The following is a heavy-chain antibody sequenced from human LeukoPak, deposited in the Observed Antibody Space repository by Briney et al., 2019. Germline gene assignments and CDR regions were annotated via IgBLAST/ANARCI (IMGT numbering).Heavy chain of an antibody. D-gene: IGHD4-17*01. J-gene: IGHJ4*02. Sequence: GGSLRLSCAASGFIFSDYYMTWIRQARGRGLEWVSYVTSSGGHMYYADSAKGRFTISRDNAKNSLDLQMNSLRAEDTAVYYCARVARYGDYIGGSDYWGQGALVTVSS. CDR3: ARVARYGDYIGGSDY. CDR2: VTSSGGHM. V-gene: IGHV3-11*04. CDR1: GFIFSDYY.